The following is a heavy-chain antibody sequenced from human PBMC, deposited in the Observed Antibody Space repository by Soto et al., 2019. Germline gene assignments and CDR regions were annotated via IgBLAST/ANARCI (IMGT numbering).Heavy chain of an antibody. CDR2: INPNSGGT. V-gene: IGHV1-2*02. CDR1: GYTFTGYY. J-gene: IGHJ6*02. D-gene: IGHD3-3*01. CDR3: ARTRTYYDFWSGSRYGMDV. Sequence: RASVKVSCKASGYTFTGYYMHWVRQAPGQGLEWMGWINPNSGGTNYAQKFQGRVTMTRDTSISTAYMELSSLRSDDTAVYYCARTRTYYDFWSGSRYGMDVWGQGTTVPVSS.